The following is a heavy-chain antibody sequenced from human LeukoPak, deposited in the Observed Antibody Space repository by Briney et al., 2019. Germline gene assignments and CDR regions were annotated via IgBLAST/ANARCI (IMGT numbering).Heavy chain of an antibody. CDR3: AKDQGAYDPEYYFDY. D-gene: IGHD5-12*01. Sequence: GGSLRLSCAASGFTFNTYGMHWVRQAPGKGLEWVAIISYDGSNNYYADSAKGRFTISRDSSKNTLYLQMNSLRGEDTAVYYCAKDQGAYDPEYYFDYWGQGTLVTVSS. CDR2: ISYDGSNN. V-gene: IGHV3-30*18. J-gene: IGHJ4*02. CDR1: GFTFNTYG.